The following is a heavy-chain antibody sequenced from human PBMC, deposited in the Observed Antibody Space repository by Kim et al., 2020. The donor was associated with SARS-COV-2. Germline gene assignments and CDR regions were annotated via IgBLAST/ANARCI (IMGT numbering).Heavy chain of an antibody. V-gene: IGHV1-8*01. CDR1: GYTFTSYD. CDR2: MNPNSGNT. CDR3: ARDSSLSGGYYFDY. J-gene: IGHJ4*02. Sequence: ASVKVSCKASGYTFTSYDINWVRQATGQGLEWMGWMNPNSGNTGYAQKFQGRVTMTRNTSISTAYMELSSLRSEDTAVYYCARDSSLSGGYYFDYWGQGTLVTVSS. D-gene: IGHD6-6*01.